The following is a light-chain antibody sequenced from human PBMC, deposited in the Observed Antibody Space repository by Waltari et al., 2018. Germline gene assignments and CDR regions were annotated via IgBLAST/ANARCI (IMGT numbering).Light chain of an antibody. V-gene: IGLV2-23*02. CDR1: ADNDDILYL. CDR2: DIT. CDR3: CSFAGYGIYV. Sequence: QSTLTQPASVSGSLGQSITISCSETADNDDILYLVSCYQRHPGRAPRLLIYDITQRPSGISDRFSGSKSGKTASLTISGLQAEDEADYYCCSFAGYGIYVFGSGTHVTVL. J-gene: IGLJ1*01.